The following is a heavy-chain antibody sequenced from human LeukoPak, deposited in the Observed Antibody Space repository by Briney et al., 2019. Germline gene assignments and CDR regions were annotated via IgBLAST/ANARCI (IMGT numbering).Heavy chain of an antibody. CDR3: ARDGEQWLVRGNFDY. J-gene: IGHJ4*02. Sequence: ASVKVSCKASGYTFTSYYMHWVRQAPGQGLEWMGIINPSGGSTSYAQKFQGRVTMTRDTSTSTVYMELSSLRSEDTAVYYCARDGEQWLVRGNFDYWGQGTLVTVSS. CDR2: INPSGGST. CDR1: GYTFTSYY. D-gene: IGHD6-19*01. V-gene: IGHV1-46*01.